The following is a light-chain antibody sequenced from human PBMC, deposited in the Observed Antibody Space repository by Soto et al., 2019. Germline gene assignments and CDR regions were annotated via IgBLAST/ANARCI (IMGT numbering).Light chain of an antibody. Sequence: EIGFTQSPATLSLSTGERATLSCTASQSISSYLAWYQQRPGQAPRLLIYDASNRATGIPARFSGGGFGTDFTLTISSLEPEDFAVYYCQQRSNWPLAFGRGTRLEIK. V-gene: IGKV3-11*01. CDR3: QQRSNWPLA. CDR1: QSISSY. CDR2: DAS. J-gene: IGKJ5*01.